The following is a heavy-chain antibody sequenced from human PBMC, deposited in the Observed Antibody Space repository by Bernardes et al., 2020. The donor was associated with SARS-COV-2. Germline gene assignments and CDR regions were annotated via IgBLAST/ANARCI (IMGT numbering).Heavy chain of an antibody. D-gene: IGHD2-8*01. V-gene: IGHV3-74*01. CDR2: INPDGTGT. CDR3: ARDLGYCTNGVCSP. CDR1: GFTFSYSW. Sequence: GVSLRLSCAASGFTFSYSWMHWVRQTPGKGLVWVSRINPDGTGTNYADFVKGRFTISRDNAKNTLYLQMNSLRDEDTAVYYCARDLGYCTNGVCSPWGQGTPVTVSS. J-gene: IGHJ5*02.